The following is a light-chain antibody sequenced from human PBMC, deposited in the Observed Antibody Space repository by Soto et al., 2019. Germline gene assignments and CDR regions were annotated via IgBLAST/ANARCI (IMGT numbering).Light chain of an antibody. V-gene: IGLV2-11*01. J-gene: IGLJ1*01. CDR2: DVN. CDR1: SNDVGGYNY. CDR3: FSFTTTSTHV. Sequence: QSVLTQPRSVSGSPGQSVAISCTGTSNDVGGYNYVSWYQQHPGKAPKLMIYDVNKRPSGVPDRFSGSKSGNTASLTISGLQAEDEAEYFCFSFTTTSTHVFGTGTKVTVL.